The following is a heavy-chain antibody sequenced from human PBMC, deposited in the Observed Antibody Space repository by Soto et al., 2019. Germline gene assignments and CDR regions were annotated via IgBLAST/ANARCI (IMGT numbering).Heavy chain of an antibody. CDR2: ISGSGGST. D-gene: IGHD5-12*01. V-gene: IGHV3-23*01. CDR1: GFTFSSYA. J-gene: IGHJ4*02. Sequence: EVQLLESGGGLVQPGGSLRLSCAASGFTFSSYAMSWVRQAPGKGLEWVSAISGSGGSTYYADSVKGRFTISRDNSKNTRYLQMNSLRAEDTAVYYGAKIPSDRYSGYGDYWGQGTLVTVSS. CDR3: AKIPSDRYSGYGDY.